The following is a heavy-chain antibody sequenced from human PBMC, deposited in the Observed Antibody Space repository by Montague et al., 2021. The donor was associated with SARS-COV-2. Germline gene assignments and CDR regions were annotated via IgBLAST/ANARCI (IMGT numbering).Heavy chain of an antibody. CDR1: SGSFSDFY. Sequence: SKTLSLTCAVYSGSFSDFYWTWIRQSPGKGLEWIGEINHTGSATYNPSLKGRVTLSRDTSKNQFSLKLQSVTPADTAVDYCGGGRGTISGVLIFIPAAGHLDGWGQGTSVTVSS. CDR2: INHTGSA. CDR3: GGGRGTISGVLIFIPAAGHLDG. D-gene: IGHD3-3*01. J-gene: IGHJ3*01. V-gene: IGHV4-34*01.